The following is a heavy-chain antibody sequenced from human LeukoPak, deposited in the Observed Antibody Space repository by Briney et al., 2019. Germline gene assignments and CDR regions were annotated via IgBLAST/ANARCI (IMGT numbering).Heavy chain of an antibody. CDR2: ITRDSIYT. Sequence: GGSLRLSCAASGFTFSNYNMNWVRQTPGKGLEWVSSITRDSIYTFYAGSVKGRFTISRDNAKNSLSQQMNSLRAEDTAVYYCARDPYNGYYGDDYYYYMDVWGKGTTVTISS. D-gene: IGHD4-17*01. CDR1: GFTFSNYN. J-gene: IGHJ6*03. CDR3: ARDPYNGYYGDDYYYYMDV. V-gene: IGHV3-21*01.